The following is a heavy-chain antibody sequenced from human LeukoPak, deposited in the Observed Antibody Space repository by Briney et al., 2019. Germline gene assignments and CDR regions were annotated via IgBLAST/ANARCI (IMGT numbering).Heavy chain of an antibody. J-gene: IGHJ5*02. D-gene: IGHD3-10*01. CDR2: IYYSGST. Sequence: SETLSLTCTVSGGSISSYYWSWIRQPPGKGLEWIGYIYYSGSTNYNPSLKSRVTISVDTSKNQFSLNLSSVTAADTAVYYCARAGDVLLWFGELLGKRPRDWSDPWGQGTLVTVSS. V-gene: IGHV4-59*01. CDR3: ARAGDVLLWFGELLGKRPRDWSDP. CDR1: GGSISSYY.